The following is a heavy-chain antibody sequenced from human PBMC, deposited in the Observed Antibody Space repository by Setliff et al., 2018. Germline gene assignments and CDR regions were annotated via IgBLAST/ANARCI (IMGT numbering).Heavy chain of an antibody. CDR2: IYTGGRT. CDR1: GGSISSGSDY. D-gene: IGHD6-19*01. J-gene: IGHJ6*03. CDR3: ARAISGWYSAFYYYMDV. Sequence: SETLSLTCSVSGGSISSGSDYWTWLRQPAGKGLEWIGHIYTGGRTKYNPSLKSRATISVDTSKNQFSLKLSSVTAADTAVYYCARAISGWYSAFYYYMDVWGKGTTVTVSS. V-gene: IGHV4-61*09.